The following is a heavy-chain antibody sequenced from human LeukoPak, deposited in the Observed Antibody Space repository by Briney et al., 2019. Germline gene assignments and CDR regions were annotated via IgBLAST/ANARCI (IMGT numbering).Heavy chain of an antibody. D-gene: IGHD3-3*01. V-gene: IGHV3-23*01. CDR2: ISGSGGST. Sequence: PGGSLRLSCAASGFTFSSYAMSWVRQAPGKGLEWVSAISGSGGSTYYADSVKGRFTISRDNSKNTLYLQMNSLRAEDTAVYYCAREYYDFWSGYRTHYYYYGMDVWGQGTTVTVSS. CDR1: GFTFSSYA. J-gene: IGHJ6*02. CDR3: AREYYDFWSGYRTHYYYYGMDV.